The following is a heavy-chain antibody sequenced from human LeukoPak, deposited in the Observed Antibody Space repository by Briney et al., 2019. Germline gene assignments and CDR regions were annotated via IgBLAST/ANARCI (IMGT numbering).Heavy chain of an antibody. D-gene: IGHD5-18*01. CDR2: ISSSSSYI. CDR1: GFTFSSYS. V-gene: IGHV3-21*01. Sequence: PGGSPRLSCAASGFTFSSYSMNWVRQAPGKGLEWVSSISSSSSYIYYADSVKGRFTIPRDNAKNSLYLQMNSLRAEDTAVYYCARAGYSYPYYFDYWGQGTLVTVSS. CDR3: ARAGYSYPYYFDY. J-gene: IGHJ4*02.